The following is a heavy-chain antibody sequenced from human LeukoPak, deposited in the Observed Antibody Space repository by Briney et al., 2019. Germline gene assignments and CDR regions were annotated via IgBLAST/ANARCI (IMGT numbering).Heavy chain of an antibody. Sequence: LETLSLTCTVSGGSISSYYWSWIRQPPGKGLEWIGYIYYSGSTNYNPSLKSRVTISVDTSKNQFSLKLSSVTAADTAVYYCARQDLSNYDSSDDPFDYWGQGTLVTASS. D-gene: IGHD3-22*01. J-gene: IGHJ4*02. CDR2: IYYSGST. CDR1: GGSISSYY. CDR3: ARQDLSNYDSSDDPFDY. V-gene: IGHV4-59*08.